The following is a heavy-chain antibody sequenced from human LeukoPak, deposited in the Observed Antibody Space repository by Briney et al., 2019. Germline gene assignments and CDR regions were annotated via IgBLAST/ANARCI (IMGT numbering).Heavy chain of an antibody. V-gene: IGHV3-20*04. D-gene: IGHD6-13*01. J-gene: IGHJ4*02. CDR1: GLTFYDYG. CDR2: INWDGGNT. CDR3: ARDVSSNWYSFNF. Sequence: GGSLRLSCKDFGLTFYDYGMSWVRHVPGKGLEWVCGINWDGGNTHCADSVKGRFDISRDNAKNSLFLQMSSLRAEDTALYYCARDVSSNWYSFNFWGQGTQVTVTS.